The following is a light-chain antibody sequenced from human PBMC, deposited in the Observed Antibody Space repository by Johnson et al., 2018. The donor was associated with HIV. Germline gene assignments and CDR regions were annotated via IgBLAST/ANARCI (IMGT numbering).Light chain of an antibody. CDR1: SSNIGNNY. CDR3: GTWDSSLLSGF. CDR2: ENT. V-gene: IGLV1-51*02. J-gene: IGLJ1*01. Sequence: QSVLTQPPSVSAAPGQKVTISCSGSSSNIGNNYVSWYQQLPGTAPKLLIYENTWRPSWIPDRFSGSTSGASATLAITGLQTGDEADYYCGTWDSSLLSGFFGTGTNVTVL.